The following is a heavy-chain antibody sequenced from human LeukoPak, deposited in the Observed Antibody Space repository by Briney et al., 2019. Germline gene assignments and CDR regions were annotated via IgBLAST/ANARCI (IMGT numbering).Heavy chain of an antibody. CDR3: ARDSPDSGYYYLVSGATTQEGYYFDY. V-gene: IGHV3-11*01. J-gene: IGHJ4*02. CDR2: ISSSGSTI. D-gene: IGHD3-22*01. CDR1: GFTFSDYY. Sequence: GGSLRLSCAASGFTFSDYYMSWIRQAPGKGLEWVSYISSSGSTIYYADSVKGRFTISRDNAKNSLYLQMNSLRAEDTAVYYCARDSPDSGYYYLVSGATTQEGYYFDYWGQGTLVTVSS.